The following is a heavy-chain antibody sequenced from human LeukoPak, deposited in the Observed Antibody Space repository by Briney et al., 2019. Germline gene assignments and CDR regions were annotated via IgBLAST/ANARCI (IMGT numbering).Heavy chain of an antibody. CDR2: IYYCGST. D-gene: IGHD1-20*01. V-gene: IGHV4-31*03. Sequence: TLSLTCTVSGGSICSGGYYWSWIRQHPGKGLEWIGYIYYCGSTYYNPSLKSRVTISVDTSKNQFSLKLSSVTAADTAVYYCAREVAGNWNHFDYWGQGTLVTLSS. CDR1: GGSICSGGYY. CDR3: AREVAGNWNHFDY. J-gene: IGHJ4*02.